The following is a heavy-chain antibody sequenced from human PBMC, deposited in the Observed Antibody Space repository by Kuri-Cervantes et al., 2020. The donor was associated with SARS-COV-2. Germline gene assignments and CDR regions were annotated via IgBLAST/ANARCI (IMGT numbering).Heavy chain of an antibody. Sequence: GESLKISCVVSGLTFSSYGLCWDRQAPGKGLEWVAVISCDGNNKYYADSVKGRFTISRDNAKNSLYLQMNSLRAEDTAVYYCARDVGRGYLVDYWGQGTLVTVSS. CDR3: ARDVGRGYLVDY. J-gene: IGHJ4*02. CDR2: ISCDGNNK. D-gene: IGHD3-22*01. V-gene: IGHV3-30-3*01. CDR1: GLTFSSYG.